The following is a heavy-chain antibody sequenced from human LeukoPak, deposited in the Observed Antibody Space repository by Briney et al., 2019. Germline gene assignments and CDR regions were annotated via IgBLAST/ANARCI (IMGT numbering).Heavy chain of an antibody. CDR3: ARDIYSSGWWDAFDI. V-gene: IGHV4-59*01. J-gene: IGHJ3*02. CDR2: IYYSGST. CDR1: GGSISSYY. D-gene: IGHD6-19*01. Sequence: PSETLSLTCTVSGGSISSYYWSWIRQPPGKGLEWIGYIYYSGSTNYNPSLKSRVTISVDTSKNQFSLKLSSVTAADTAVYYCARDIYSSGWWDAFDIWGQGTMVTVSS.